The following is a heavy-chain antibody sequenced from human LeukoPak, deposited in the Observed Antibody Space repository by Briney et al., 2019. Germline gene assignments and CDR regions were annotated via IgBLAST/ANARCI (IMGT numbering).Heavy chain of an antibody. CDR3: ARDRVAGVFDH. CDR1: GFNFANHA. CDR2: ISGGGDIT. D-gene: IGHD6-19*01. Sequence: GGSLRLSCAASGFNFANHAMSWVRQTPGKGLEWVSAISGGGDITYYADSVTGRFTISRDNSKDTLFLQMNSLRAEDTAVYYCARDRVAGVFDHWGQGTLVTVSS. J-gene: IGHJ4*02. V-gene: IGHV3-23*01.